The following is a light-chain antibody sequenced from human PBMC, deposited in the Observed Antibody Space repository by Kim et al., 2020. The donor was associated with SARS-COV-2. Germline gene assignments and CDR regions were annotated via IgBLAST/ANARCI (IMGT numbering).Light chain of an antibody. CDR2: EVS. CDR1: SSDVGGHNS. J-gene: IGLJ2*01. CDR3: TSYAGNNLVL. V-gene: IGLV2-8*01. Sequence: QSALTQPPSASGSPGQSVTISCTGTSSDVGGHNSVSWYQQHPGKAPPLMISEVSKRPSGGPDRFSGSKSGNPASLTVSGLQAEDEADYYCTSYAGNNLVLSGGGPQLTAL.